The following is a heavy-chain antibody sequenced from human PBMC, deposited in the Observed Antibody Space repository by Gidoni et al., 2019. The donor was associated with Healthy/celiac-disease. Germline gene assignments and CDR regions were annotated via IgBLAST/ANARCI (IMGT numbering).Heavy chain of an antibody. CDR1: GFAFSSYA. J-gene: IGHJ4*02. Sequence: QVQLVESVGGVVQPGRSLRLSCAASGFAFSSYAMHWVRQAPGKGLEWVAVISYDGSNKYSADSVKGRFTISRDNSKNKLYLQMNSLRAEDTAVYYCARPRWLQLTSARIDYWGQGTLVTVSS. CDR3: ARPRWLQLTSARIDY. V-gene: IGHV3-30-3*01. CDR2: ISYDGSNK. D-gene: IGHD5-12*01.